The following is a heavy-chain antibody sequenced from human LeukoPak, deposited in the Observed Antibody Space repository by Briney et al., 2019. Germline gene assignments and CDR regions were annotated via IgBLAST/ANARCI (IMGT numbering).Heavy chain of an antibody. CDR2: IYPGGSDT. V-gene: IGHV5-51*01. CDR1: GYSFTSYW. CDR3: ARGFYCGGDCYLDAFDI. D-gene: IGHD2-21*01. J-gene: IGHJ3*02. Sequence: GESLEISCKGSGYSFTSYWIGWVRQMPGKGLEWMGIIYPGGSDTRYSPSFQGQVTISADKSISTAYLQWSSLKASDTAMYYCARGFYCGGDCYLDAFDIWGQGTMVTVSS.